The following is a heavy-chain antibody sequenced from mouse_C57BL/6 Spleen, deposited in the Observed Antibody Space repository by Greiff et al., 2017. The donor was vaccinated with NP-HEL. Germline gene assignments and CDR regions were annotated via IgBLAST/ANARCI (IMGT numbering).Heavy chain of an antibody. V-gene: IGHV14-4*01. CDR1: GFNIKDDY. Sequence: VQLQQSGAELVRPGASVKLSCTASGFNIKDDYMHWVKQRPEQGLEWIGWIDPENGDTEYASKFQGKATLTADTSSNTAYLQLSSLTTEDTAVYYGARYYYDGGYYYAMDYWGQGTLVTVSS. D-gene: IGHD1-1*01. J-gene: IGHJ4*01. CDR2: IDPENGDT. CDR3: ARYYYDGGYYYAMDY.